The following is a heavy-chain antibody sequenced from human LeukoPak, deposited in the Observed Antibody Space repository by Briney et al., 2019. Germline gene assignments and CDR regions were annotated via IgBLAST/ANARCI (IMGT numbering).Heavy chain of an antibody. CDR1: GFTFSSYA. D-gene: IGHD5-18*01. CDR2: ISGSGGST. V-gene: IGHV3-23*01. CDR3: AKGTAMVTSFDY. J-gene: IGHJ4*02. Sequence: GASLRLSCAASGFTFSSYAMSWVRQAPGKGLEWVSAISGSGGSTYYADSVKGRFTISRDNSKNTLYLQMNSLRAEDTAVYYCAKGTAMVTSFDYWGQGTLVTVSS.